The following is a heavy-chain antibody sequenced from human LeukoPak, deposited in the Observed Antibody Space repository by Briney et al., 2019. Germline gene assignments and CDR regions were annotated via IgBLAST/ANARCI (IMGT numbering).Heavy chain of an antibody. CDR2: ISSGSTTI. J-gene: IGHJ3*02. D-gene: IGHD6-6*01. Sequence: GGSLRLSCAASGFTFSSYSMNWVRQAPGKGLEWVSYISSGSTTIYYADSVKGRFTISRDNAKNSLYLQMNSLRAEDTAVYYCARPIEYSSSPDDAFDIWGQGTMVTVSS. CDR1: GFTFSSYS. CDR3: ARPIEYSSSPDDAFDI. V-gene: IGHV3-48*01.